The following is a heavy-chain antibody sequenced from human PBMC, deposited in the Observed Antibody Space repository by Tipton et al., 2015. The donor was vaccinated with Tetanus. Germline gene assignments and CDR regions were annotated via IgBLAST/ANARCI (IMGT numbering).Heavy chain of an antibody. CDR1: GFRFSGYY. Sequence: SLRLSCVGSGFRFSGYYMTWIRQSPGKGLEWVSYDSPSGTNTQYGESVKGRFTVSRDNAKKSLFLQMSSLRADDTAVYYCAGTRDCGGNQDAFDFGAKGHWSTSLQ. D-gene: IGHD2-21*02. V-gene: IGHV3-11*01. CDR3: AGTRDCGGNQDAFD. J-gene: IGHJ3*01. CDR2: DSPSGTNT.